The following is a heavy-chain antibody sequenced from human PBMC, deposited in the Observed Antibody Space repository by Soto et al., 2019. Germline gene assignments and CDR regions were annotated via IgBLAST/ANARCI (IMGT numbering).Heavy chain of an antibody. V-gene: IGHV4-31*03. CDR1: GGSISSGGYY. D-gene: IGHD3-10*01. CDR3: ARDRRYYGSGSYYNGYNWFDP. J-gene: IGHJ5*02. CDR2: SYYSGST. Sequence: PSETLSLTCTVSGGSISSGGYYWSWIRQHPGKGLEWIGYSYYSGSTYYNSSLKSRVTISVDTSKNQFSLKLSSVTAADTAVYYCARDRRYYGSGSYYNGYNWFDPWGQGTLVTVSS.